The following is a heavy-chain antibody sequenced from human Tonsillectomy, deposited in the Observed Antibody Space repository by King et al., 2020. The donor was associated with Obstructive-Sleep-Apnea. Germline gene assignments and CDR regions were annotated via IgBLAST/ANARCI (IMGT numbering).Heavy chain of an antibody. J-gene: IGHJ4*02. CDR3: ATRIPAALLY. CDR1: GFTFSDYD. CDR2: ICCYCITI. V-gene: IGHV3-11*01. D-gene: IGHD6-13*01. Sequence: VPLVEAGGGLVKPGGSLILSCSASGFTFSDYDMSWIRQAPGTGREWVSDICCYCITIYYAHSVKGRVTISRDNAKNSLYLQMNSLRAEDTAVYYWATRIPAALLYWGQGTLVTVSS.